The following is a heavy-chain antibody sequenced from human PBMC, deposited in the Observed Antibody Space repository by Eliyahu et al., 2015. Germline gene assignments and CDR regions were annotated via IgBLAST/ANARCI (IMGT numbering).Heavy chain of an antibody. CDR1: GFSLSTSGMC. CDR3: ARSADYGGNGPFDY. V-gene: IGHV2-70*01. CDR2: IDWDDDK. J-gene: IGHJ4*02. D-gene: IGHD4-23*01. Sequence: QVTLRESGPALVKPTQTLTLTCXFSGFSLSTSGMCVSWIRQPPGKALEWLALIDWDDDKYYSTSLKTRLTISKDTSKNQVVLTMTNMDPVDTATYYCARSADYGGNGPFDYWGQGTLVTVSS.